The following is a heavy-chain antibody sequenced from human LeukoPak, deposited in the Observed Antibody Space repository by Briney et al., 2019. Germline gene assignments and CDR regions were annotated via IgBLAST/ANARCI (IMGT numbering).Heavy chain of an antibody. CDR2: ISGSGGST. Sequence: GASLRLSCAASGFTFSSYAMSWVRQAPGKGLEWVSAISGSGGSTYYADSVKGRFTISRDNSKNTLYLQMNSLRAEDTAVYYCAKVGYDFWDALAASYYFDYWGQGTLVTVSS. CDR1: GFTFSSYA. CDR3: AKVGYDFWDALAASYYFDY. D-gene: IGHD3-3*01. V-gene: IGHV3-23*01. J-gene: IGHJ4*02.